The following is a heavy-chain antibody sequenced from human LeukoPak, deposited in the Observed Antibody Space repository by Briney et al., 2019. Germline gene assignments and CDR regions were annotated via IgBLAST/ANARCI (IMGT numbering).Heavy chain of an antibody. D-gene: IGHD1-26*01. Sequence: YYWSWIRQPPGKGLEWIGYIIDNGNTNYNPSLKSRVTISVDTSKNQFSLKLSSVTAADTAVYYCVRHGGSYSLDYWGQGTLVTVSS. CDR3: VRHGGSYSLDY. CDR2: IIDNGNT. V-gene: IGHV4-59*08. CDR1: YY. J-gene: IGHJ4*02.